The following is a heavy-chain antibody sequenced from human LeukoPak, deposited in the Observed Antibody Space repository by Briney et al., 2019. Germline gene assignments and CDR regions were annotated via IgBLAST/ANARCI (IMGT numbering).Heavy chain of an antibody. J-gene: IGHJ3*02. CDR2: INPSGGST. Sequence: ASVKVSCKASGHTFTSYGISWVRQAPGQGLEWMGIINPSGGSTSYAQKFQGRVTMTRDMSTSTVYMELSSLRSEDTAVYYCARGGVIRWGAFDIWGQGTMVTVSS. CDR1: GHTFTSYG. D-gene: IGHD2-21*01. CDR3: ARGGVIRWGAFDI. V-gene: IGHV1-46*01.